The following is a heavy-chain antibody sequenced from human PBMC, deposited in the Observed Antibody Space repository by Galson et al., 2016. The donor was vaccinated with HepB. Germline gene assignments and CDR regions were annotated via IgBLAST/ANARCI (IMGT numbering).Heavy chain of an antibody. V-gene: IGHV3-48*01. J-gene: IGHJ4*02. CDR1: GFTFSSYS. CDR3: ARRQWSPDY. Sequence: SLRLSCAASGFTFSSYSMNWVRQAPGKGLEWVSYISSSSSNIYYADSVKRRFTISRDNPKNTPFLQMNSLRVEDTAVYYCARRQWSPDYWGQGTLVTVSS. D-gene: IGHD6-19*01. CDR2: ISSSSSNI.